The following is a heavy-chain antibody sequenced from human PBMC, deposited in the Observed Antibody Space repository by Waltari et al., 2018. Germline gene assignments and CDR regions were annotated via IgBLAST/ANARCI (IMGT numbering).Heavy chain of an antibody. V-gene: IGHV5-51*01. CDR3: ARPKGSGWTFDY. J-gene: IGHJ4*02. CDR2: IYPGDSDT. D-gene: IGHD6-19*01. CDR1: GYTFTSYD. Sequence: VQLVQSGAEVKKPGASVKVSCKASGYTFTSYDINWVRQMPGKGLEWMGIIYPGDSDTRYSPSFQGQVTISADKSISTAYLQWSSLKASDTAMYYCARPKGSGWTFDYWGQGTLVTVSS.